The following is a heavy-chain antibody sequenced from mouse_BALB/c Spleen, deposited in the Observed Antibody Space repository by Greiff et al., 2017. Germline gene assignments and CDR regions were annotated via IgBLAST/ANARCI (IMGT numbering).Heavy chain of an antibody. V-gene: IGHV6-6*02. CDR2: IRLKSDNYAT. J-gene: IGHJ4*01. CDR3: TAGGYPYAMDY. D-gene: IGHD1-1*02. Sequence: EVKVEESGGGLVQPGGSMKLSCVASGFTLSSYWMSWVRQSPEKGLEWVAEIRLKSDNYATHYAESVKGKFTISRDDSKSRLYLQMNSLRAEDTGIYYCTAGGYPYAMDYWGQGTSVTVSS. CDR1: GFTLSSYW.